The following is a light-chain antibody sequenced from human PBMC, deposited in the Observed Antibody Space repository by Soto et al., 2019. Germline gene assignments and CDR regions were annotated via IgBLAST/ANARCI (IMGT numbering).Light chain of an antibody. CDR3: QQYGSSPTT. J-gene: IGKJ1*01. CDR1: QSVSSSY. Sequence: EIVLPQSPGTLSLSPGERATLSCRSSQSVSSSYLAWYQQKPGQALRLLIYGAFSRSTGIPDRSSGSRSGTAFTPTISSLEPDAYALYYCQQYGSSPTTLGRGTKVEI. CDR2: GAF. V-gene: IGKV3-20*01.